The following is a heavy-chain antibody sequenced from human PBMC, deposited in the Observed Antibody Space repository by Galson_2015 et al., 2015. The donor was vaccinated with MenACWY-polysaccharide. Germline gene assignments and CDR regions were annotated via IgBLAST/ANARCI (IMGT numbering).Heavy chain of an antibody. D-gene: IGHD2-21*01. J-gene: IGHJ4*02. V-gene: IGHV1-8*01. CDR2: MNPNSGNT. CDR1: GYNLTSYG. Sequence: SVKVSCKASGYNLTSYGINWVRQATGQGLEWMGWMNPNSGNTGYAQKFQGRVTMTSNSAMTTAYMELSSLRSEDTAVYYCARIIARKYTFADSWGQGTLVTVSS. CDR3: ARIIARKYTFADS.